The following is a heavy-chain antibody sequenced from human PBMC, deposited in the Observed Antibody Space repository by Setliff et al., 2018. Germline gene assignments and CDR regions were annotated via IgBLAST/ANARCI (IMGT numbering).Heavy chain of an antibody. D-gene: IGHD3-22*01. V-gene: IGHV5-51*01. CDR2: LKPGDSGI. J-gene: IGHJ4*02. Sequence: GESLKISCQGSGYTFTNYWIGWVRQMPGKGLEWMGILKPGDSGIRYSPSFQGQVTLSADTSIATAYLHWTILKASDTAMYYCVRHPYYDSSGYYSYFDYWGQGALVTVSS. CDR3: VRHPYYDSSGYYSYFDY. CDR1: GYTFTNYW.